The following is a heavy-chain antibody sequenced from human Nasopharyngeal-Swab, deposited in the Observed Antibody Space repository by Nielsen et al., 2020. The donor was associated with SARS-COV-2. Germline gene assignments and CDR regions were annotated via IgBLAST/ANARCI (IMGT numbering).Heavy chain of an antibody. V-gene: IGHV1-3*01. Sequence: GESLKISCKASGYTFTSYAMHWVRQAPGQRLEWMGWINAGNGNTKYSQKFQGRVTITRDTSASTAYMELSSLRSEDTAVYYCARVDSSGWLFDYWGQGTLVTVSS. J-gene: IGHJ4*02. CDR2: INAGNGNT. CDR3: ARVDSSGWLFDY. CDR1: GYTFTSYA. D-gene: IGHD6-19*01.